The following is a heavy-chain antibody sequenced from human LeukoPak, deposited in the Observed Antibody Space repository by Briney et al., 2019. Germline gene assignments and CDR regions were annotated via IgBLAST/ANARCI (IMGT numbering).Heavy chain of an antibody. CDR3: AIDQDGSYYSAWFDP. V-gene: IGHV3-48*03. CDR2: ISSSGSTI. CDR1: GFTFSSYE. D-gene: IGHD1-26*01. Sequence: GESLRLSCAASGFTFSSYEMNWVRQPPGKGQEWVSYISSSGSTIYYADSVQGRFTISRDNAKNSLYLQMNSLGAEDTAVYYCAIDQDGSYYSAWFDPGGQETLVSVSS. J-gene: IGHJ5*02.